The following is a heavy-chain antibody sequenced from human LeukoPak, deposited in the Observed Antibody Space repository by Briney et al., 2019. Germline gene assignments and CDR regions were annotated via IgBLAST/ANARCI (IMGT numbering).Heavy chain of an antibody. CDR2: ISSSSSTI. D-gene: IGHD3-22*01. J-gene: IGHJ4*02. V-gene: IGHV3-48*04. CDR3: ARKGPNYYDSSGYYSPPFDY. CDR1: GFTFSSYS. Sequence: PGGSLRLSCAASGFTFSSYSMNWVRQAPGKGLEWVSYISSSSSTIYYADSVKGRFTISRDNAKNSLYLQMNSLRAEDTAVYYCARKGPNYYDSSGYYSPPFDYWGQGTLVTVSS.